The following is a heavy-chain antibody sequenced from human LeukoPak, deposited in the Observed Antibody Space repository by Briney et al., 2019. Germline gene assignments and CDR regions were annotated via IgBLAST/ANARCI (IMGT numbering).Heavy chain of an antibody. CDR3: ARVQYYGSGSYYNWFDP. CDR2: INSDGSST. J-gene: IGHJ5*02. V-gene: IGHV3-74*01. Sequence: PGGSLRLPCAASGFAFSSSWMHWVRQAPGKGLVWVSRINSDGSSTTYADSVKGRFTISRDNAKNTLYLQMNSLRVEDTAVYYCARVQYYGSGSYYNWFDPWGQGTLVTVSS. CDR1: GFAFSSSW. D-gene: IGHD3-10*01.